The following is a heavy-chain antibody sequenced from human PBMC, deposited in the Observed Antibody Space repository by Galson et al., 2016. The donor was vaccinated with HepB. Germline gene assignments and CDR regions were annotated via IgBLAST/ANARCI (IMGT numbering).Heavy chain of an antibody. D-gene: IGHD6-6*01. CDR2: ISASSGNT. J-gene: IGHJ4*02. Sequence: SVKVSCKASGYTFTNYVISWVRQAPGQGLEWMGWISASSGNTKNAQKFEGRVTMTTDTSTSTAYMELRSLRSDDTAVYYWARVSAAAHTDYWGQGTLVTVSS. V-gene: IGHV1-18*01. CDR1: GYTFTNYV. CDR3: ARVSAAAHTDY.